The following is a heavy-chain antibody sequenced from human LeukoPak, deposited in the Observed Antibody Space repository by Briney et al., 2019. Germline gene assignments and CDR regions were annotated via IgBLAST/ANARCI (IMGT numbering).Heavy chain of an antibody. CDR1: GYRFTSYG. V-gene: IGHV1-18*01. CDR3: ARQPAYYYDSSGYLDY. CDR2: ISAYKGNT. J-gene: IGHJ4*02. Sequence: ASVKVSCKASGYRFTSYGISWVRQAPGQGLEWMGWISAYKGNTNYAQKLQGRVTLTTDTSTSTAYMELRSLRSDDTAVYYCARQPAYYYDSSGYLDYWGQGTLVTVSS. D-gene: IGHD3-22*01.